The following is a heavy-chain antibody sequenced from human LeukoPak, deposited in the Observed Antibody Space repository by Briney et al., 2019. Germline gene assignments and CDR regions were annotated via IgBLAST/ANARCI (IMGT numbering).Heavy chain of an antibody. CDR2: IYYSGST. CDR3: ARLRGYDFWSGSNWFDP. J-gene: IGHJ5*02. D-gene: IGHD3-3*01. Sequence: SETLSLTCTVSGGSISSSSYYWGWIRQPPGKGLEWIGSIYYSGSTYYNPSLKSRVTISVDTSKNQFSLKLSSVTAADTAVYYCARLRGYDFWSGSNWFDPWGQGTLVTVSS. V-gene: IGHV4-39*01. CDR1: GGSISSSSYY.